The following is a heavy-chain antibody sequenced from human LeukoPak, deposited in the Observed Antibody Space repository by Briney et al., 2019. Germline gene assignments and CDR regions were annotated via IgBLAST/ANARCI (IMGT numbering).Heavy chain of an antibody. Sequence: PGGSLRLSCAASGFTFSSYAMSWVRQAPGKGLEWVSAISGSGGSTYYADSVKGRFTISRDNSKNTLYLQMNSLRAEETAVYYCAKDRRGDYYYGMDVWAKGPRSPSP. D-gene: IGHD3-16*01. J-gene: IGHJ6*02. CDR3: AKDRRGDYYYGMDV. CDR1: GFTFSSYA. V-gene: IGHV3-23*01. CDR2: ISGSGGST.